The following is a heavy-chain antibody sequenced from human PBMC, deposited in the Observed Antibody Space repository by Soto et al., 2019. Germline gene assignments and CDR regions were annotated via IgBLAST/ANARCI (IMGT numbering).Heavy chain of an antibody. J-gene: IGHJ4*02. Sequence: ASVKVSCKASGGTFSSYAISWVRQAPGQGLEWMGGIIPIFGTANYAQKFQGRVTITADESTSTAYMELSSLRFEDTAVYYCARSETNPPTDYDFWSGSVINDYWGQGTLVTVSS. CDR3: ARSETNPPTDYDFWSGSVINDY. V-gene: IGHV1-69*13. CDR2: IIPIFGTA. D-gene: IGHD3-3*01. CDR1: GGTFSSYA.